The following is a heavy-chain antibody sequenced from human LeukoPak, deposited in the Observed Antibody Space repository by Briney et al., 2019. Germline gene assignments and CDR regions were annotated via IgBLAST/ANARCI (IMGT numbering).Heavy chain of an antibody. D-gene: IGHD3-3*01. CDR3: VRGQTIDY. V-gene: IGHV3-74*01. Sequence: GGSLRLSCTTSGFTVSNYWMYWVRQAPGKGLMWVSRIKSDGTGITYTDSVEGRFTISRDNAKNTLYLQMNSLRDEDTAVYYCVRGQTIDYWGQGTLVTVSS. CDR2: IKSDGTGI. J-gene: IGHJ4*02. CDR1: GFTVSNYW.